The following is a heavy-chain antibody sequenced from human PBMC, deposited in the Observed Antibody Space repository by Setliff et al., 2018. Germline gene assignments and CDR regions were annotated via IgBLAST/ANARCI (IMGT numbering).Heavy chain of an antibody. CDR3: AKSGGDHCCPLYHHYYMDV. CDR1: GFTFSIYS. J-gene: IGHJ6*03. D-gene: IGHD2-21*02. V-gene: IGHV3-48*01. Sequence: GGSLRLSCAASGFTFSIYSMNWVRQAPGNGLEWISYTSSGSNSIYYADSVMGRFTISRDNDRNFLYLQMNRLRPEDTAVYYCAKSGGDHCCPLYHHYYMDVWGTGTTGTVSS. CDR2: TSSGSNSI.